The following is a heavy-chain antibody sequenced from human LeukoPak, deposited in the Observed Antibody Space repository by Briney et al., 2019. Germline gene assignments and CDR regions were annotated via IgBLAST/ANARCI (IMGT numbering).Heavy chain of an antibody. J-gene: IGHJ6*02. D-gene: IGHD3-22*01. V-gene: IGHV3-11*06. CDR3: ASPFSYYNDGNGYHPYGMDV. Sequence: SVKGRFTISRDNAKNSLYLQMDSLRAEDTAVYYCASPFSYYNDGNGYHPYGMDVWGQGTTVTVSS.